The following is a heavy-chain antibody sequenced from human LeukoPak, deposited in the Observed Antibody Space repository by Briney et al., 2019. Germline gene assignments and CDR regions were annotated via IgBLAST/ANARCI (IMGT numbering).Heavy chain of an antibody. V-gene: IGHV3-23*01. CDR2: VSDNGRNT. D-gene: IGHD6-13*01. J-gene: IGHJ3*02. CDR3: ASIAAAGSVAFDI. CDR1: GFTFSSYA. Sequence: GGSLRLSCAASGFTFSSYAMSWVRQAPGKGLEWVSAVSDNGRNTYYADSVKGRFTISRDNSKNTLYLQMNSLRAEDTAVYYCASIAAAGSVAFDIWGQGTMVTVSS.